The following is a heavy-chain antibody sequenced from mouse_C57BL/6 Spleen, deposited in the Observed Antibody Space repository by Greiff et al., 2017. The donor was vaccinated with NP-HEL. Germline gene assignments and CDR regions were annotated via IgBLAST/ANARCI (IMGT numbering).Heavy chain of an antibody. CDR3: ARSGDYYGSSYDDY. D-gene: IGHD1-1*01. J-gene: IGHJ2*01. V-gene: IGHV1-4*01. Sequence: VQLQQSGPELARPGASVKMSCKASGYTFTSYTMHWVKQRPGQGLEWIGYINPSSGYTKYNQKFKDKATLTVNNSSSPAYMQLSSLTSEDSAVYYCARSGDYYGSSYDDYWGQGTTLTVSS. CDR1: GYTFTSYT. CDR2: INPSSGYT.